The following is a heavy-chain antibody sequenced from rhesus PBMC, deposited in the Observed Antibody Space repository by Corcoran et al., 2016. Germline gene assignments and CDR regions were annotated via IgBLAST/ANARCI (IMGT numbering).Heavy chain of an antibody. Sequence: QVQLQESGPGLVKPSETLSLTCAVSGYSISSNYWSWIRQPPGTGLEWIGYIFGSCGSTYYNPSLKSRITISIETSKNQFSLKLSSMTAADAAVYYCARGSFRNAFDFWGQALRVTVTS. CDR2: IFGSCGST. J-gene: IGHJ3*01. D-gene: IGHD5-12*01. CDR3: ARGSFRNAFDF. V-gene: IGHV4-160*01. CDR1: GYSISSNY.